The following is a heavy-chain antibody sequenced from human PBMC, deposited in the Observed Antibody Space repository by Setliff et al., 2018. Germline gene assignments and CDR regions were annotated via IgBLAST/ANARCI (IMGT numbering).Heavy chain of an antibody. CDR1: GYSSTPYW. CDR3: ARRKYDAFDI. J-gene: IGHJ3*02. V-gene: IGHV5-51*01. CDR2: VYPSDSDT. Sequence: KVSCKASGYSSTPYWIAWVRQMPGKGLEWMGGVYPSDSDTRYSPSFQGQVTIVADKSTSTFYLQWSSLKASDTAMYYCARRKYDAFDIWGQGTMVTVSS.